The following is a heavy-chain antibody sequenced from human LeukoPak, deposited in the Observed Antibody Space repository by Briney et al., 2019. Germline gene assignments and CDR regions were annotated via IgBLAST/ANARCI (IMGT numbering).Heavy chain of an antibody. J-gene: IGHJ6*03. CDR2: IYTSGST. CDR3: ARSPVLGDYYYYMDV. D-gene: IGHD3-10*01. Sequence: SETLSLTCTVSGGSISSYYWSWIRQPAGKGLEWIGRIYTSGSTNYNPSLKSRVTISVDTSKNQFSLKLSSVTAADTAVYYCARSPVLGDYYYYMDVWGKGTTVTVSS. CDR1: GGSISSYY. V-gene: IGHV4-4*07.